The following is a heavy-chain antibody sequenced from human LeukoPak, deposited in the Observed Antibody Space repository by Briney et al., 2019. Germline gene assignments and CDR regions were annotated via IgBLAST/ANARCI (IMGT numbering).Heavy chain of an antibody. Sequence: GGSLRLSCAASGFVFSGSAMHWVRQASGKGLERVGRIRSRANSYATAYAASVKGRFTISRDDSKNTAYLQMNSLKTEDTAVYYCARNPRDYYDSRMDAFDIWGQGTMVTVSS. V-gene: IGHV3-73*01. J-gene: IGHJ3*02. CDR2: IRSRANSYAT. CDR3: ARNPRDYYDSRMDAFDI. CDR1: GFVFSGSA. D-gene: IGHD3-22*01.